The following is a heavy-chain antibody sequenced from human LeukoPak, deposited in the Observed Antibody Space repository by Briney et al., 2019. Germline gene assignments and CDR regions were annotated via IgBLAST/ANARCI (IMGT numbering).Heavy chain of an antibody. J-gene: IGHJ4*02. CDR3: ARDRAAFGVVQVGY. D-gene: IGHD3-3*01. Sequence: QPGGSLRLSCAASTFTFSRYWTHWVRQAPGKGLVWVSRINSDGTNTYYADSVKGRFTISRDNTKNTLYLQMNSLRTEDTAVYYCARDRAAFGVVQVGYWGQGTLVTVSS. CDR1: TFTFSRYW. CDR2: INSDGTNT. V-gene: IGHV3-74*01.